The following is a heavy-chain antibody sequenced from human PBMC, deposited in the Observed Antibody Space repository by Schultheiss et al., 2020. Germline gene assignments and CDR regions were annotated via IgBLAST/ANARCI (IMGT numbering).Heavy chain of an antibody. V-gene: IGHV1-18*04. D-gene: IGHD3-22*01. Sequence: ASVKVSCKAYGYTFTSYGLSWVRQAPGQGLEWMGWISAYNGNTNYAQKLQGRVTMTTDTSTSTAYMELSSLRSEDTAVYYCAREHYYDSSGYYPNWFDPWGQGTLVTVSS. CDR3: AREHYYDSSGYYPNWFDP. CDR2: ISAYNGNT. J-gene: IGHJ5*02. CDR1: GYTFTSYG.